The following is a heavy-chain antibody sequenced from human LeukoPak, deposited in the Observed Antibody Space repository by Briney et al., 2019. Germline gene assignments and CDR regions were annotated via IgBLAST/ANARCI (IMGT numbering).Heavy chain of an antibody. CDR1: GYRFSKYW. V-gene: IGHV5-51*01. CDR2: IYPGDLDT. J-gene: IGHJ4*02. CDR3: ANQDAAFGY. Sequence: GEALKLSCKGSGYRFSKYWLGWVRPMPGEGLEWMGIIYPGDLDTRYRLSFQGQVNISADTSITTAYLQCSSLKYSDTAMYYRANQDAAFGYWGQGTLVTVSS. D-gene: IGHD2-2*01.